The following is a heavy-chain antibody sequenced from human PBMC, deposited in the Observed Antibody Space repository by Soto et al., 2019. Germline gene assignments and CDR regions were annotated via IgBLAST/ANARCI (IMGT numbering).Heavy chain of an antibody. V-gene: IGHV1-69*13. CDR2: IIPIFGTA. CDR3: ASGYYYGSGSYYRPHYFDY. CDR1: GGTFSSYA. Sequence: SVKVSCKASGGTFSSYAISWVRQAPGQGLEWMGGIIPIFGTANYAQKFQGRVTITADESTSTAYMELSSLRSEETAVYYCASGYYYGSGSYYRPHYFDYWGQGTLVTVSS. D-gene: IGHD3-10*01. J-gene: IGHJ4*02.